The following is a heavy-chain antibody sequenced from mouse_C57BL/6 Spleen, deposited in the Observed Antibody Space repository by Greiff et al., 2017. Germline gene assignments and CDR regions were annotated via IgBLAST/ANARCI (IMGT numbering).Heavy chain of an antibody. CDR3: ARASDYYDAKAMGC. CDR2: IYPGNGNT. D-gene: IGHD1-1*01. V-gene: IGHV1-82*01. CDR1: GYAFSNSY. J-gene: IGHJ4*01. Sequence: QVQLKQSGPELVKPGASVKISCKASGYAFSNSYMNWVKQRPGKGLEWIGRIYPGNGNTNYNGKFKGKATLTADQSSSTAYMHLSSLTSEDTAVYSCARASDYYDAKAMGCWGQVASVTVSS.